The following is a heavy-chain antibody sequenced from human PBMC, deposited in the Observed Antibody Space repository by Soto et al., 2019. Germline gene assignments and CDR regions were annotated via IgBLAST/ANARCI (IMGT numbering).Heavy chain of an antibody. CDR1: GGTFSNYA. Sequence: QVQLVQSGAEVKKPGSSVKVSCKASGGTFSNYAITWVRQAPGQGLEWLGRIVPICGSANYAQKFQGRVTITAEETTTTPYMELSSMRSDDTAVYYCAKDGGKDGYFGNWFDPWGQGTLVTVSS. CDR3: AKDGGKDGYFGNWFDP. V-gene: IGHV1-69*15. D-gene: IGHD5-12*01. J-gene: IGHJ5*02. CDR2: IVPICGSA.